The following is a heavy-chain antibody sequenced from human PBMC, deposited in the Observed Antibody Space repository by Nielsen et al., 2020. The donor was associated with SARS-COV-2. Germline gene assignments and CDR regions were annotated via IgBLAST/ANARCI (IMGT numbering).Heavy chain of an antibody. CDR1: GYTFTDYY. CDR2: INPNNGGT. J-gene: IGHJ4*02. CDR3: ARAFGDGFDY. Sequence: ASVKVSCKTSGYTFTDYYIHWVRQAPGQGLEWMGRINPNNGGTNRAQKFQGRITMTRDTSISTAYMELNNLISDGTVVYFCARAFGDGFDYWGQGTLVTVSS. V-gene: IGHV1-2*05. D-gene: IGHD3-16*01.